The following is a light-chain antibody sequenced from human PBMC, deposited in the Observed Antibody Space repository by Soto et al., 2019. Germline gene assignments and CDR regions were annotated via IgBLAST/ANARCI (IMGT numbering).Light chain of an antibody. CDR1: QNIGSN. J-gene: IGKJ1*01. V-gene: IGKV3-15*01. CDR2: GAS. CDR3: QQHDNWPPWT. Sequence: EIVMTQSPATLSVSPGERATLSCRASQNIGSNLVWYQQIPGQAPRLLIYGASTRATGIPARFSGSGSGTEFTLTISRLQSEDFAVYYCQQHDNWPPWTFGQGTKVEVK.